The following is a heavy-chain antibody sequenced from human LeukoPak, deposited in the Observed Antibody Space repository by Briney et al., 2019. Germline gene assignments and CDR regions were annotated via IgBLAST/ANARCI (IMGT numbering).Heavy chain of an antibody. CDR3: ARDQSAHYYYMDV. CDR1: GGSISSYY. V-gene: IGHV4-4*07. CDR2: IYTSGST. J-gene: IGHJ6*03. Sequence: SETLFLTCTASGGSISSYYWSWIRQPAGKGLEWIGRIYTSGSTNYNPSLKSRVTMSVDTSKNQSSLKLSSVTAADTAVYYCARDQSAHYYYMDVWGKGTTVTVSS.